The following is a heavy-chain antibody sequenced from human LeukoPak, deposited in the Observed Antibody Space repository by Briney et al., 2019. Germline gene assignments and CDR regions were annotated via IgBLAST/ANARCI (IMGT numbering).Heavy chain of an antibody. CDR2: ISFDGGKN. CDR3: AKDIDEASY. D-gene: IGHD2-15*01. CDR1: GFTFSSYG. Sequence: GGSLRLSCAASGFTFSSYGMHWVRQAPGKGLEWVALISFDGGKNYYADSVKGRFTISRDNSKNTLYLQMNSLRAEDTAVYYCAKDIDEASYWGQGTLVTVSS. V-gene: IGHV3-30*18. J-gene: IGHJ4*02.